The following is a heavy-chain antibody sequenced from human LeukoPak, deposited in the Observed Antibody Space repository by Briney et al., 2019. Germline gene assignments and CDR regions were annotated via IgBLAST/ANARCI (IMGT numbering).Heavy chain of an antibody. Sequence: PSETQSLTCTVSGGSISSYYWTWIRQPAGKGLEWIGRIYNSGTTNYSPSLESRVTMSLDTSKNRFSLSLSSVTAADTAVYYCARDRLGATGHWRIDVWGRGTLVTVSS. J-gene: IGHJ2*01. CDR1: GGSISSYY. CDR3: ARDRLGATGHWRIDV. D-gene: IGHD1-26*01. V-gene: IGHV4-4*07. CDR2: IYNSGTT.